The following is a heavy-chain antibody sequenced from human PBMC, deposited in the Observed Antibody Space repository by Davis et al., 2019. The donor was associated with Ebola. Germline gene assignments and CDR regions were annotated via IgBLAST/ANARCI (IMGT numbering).Heavy chain of an antibody. CDR3: ASKSTFFDY. CDR1: GFTFSNYW. V-gene: IGHV3-7*03. J-gene: IGHJ4*02. Sequence: GESLKIPCAASGFTFSNYWMSWVRQAPGKGLEWVANIKQDGSEKYYVDSVKGRFTISRDNAKNSLYLQMNSLRAEDTAVYYCASKSTFFDYWGQGTRVTVSS. CDR2: IKQDGSEK. D-gene: IGHD3-16*01.